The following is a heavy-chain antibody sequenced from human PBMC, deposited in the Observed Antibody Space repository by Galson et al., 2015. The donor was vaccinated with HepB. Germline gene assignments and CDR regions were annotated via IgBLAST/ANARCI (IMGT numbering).Heavy chain of an antibody. CDR1: GGTFSNYD. D-gene: IGHD3-3*01. CDR3: ARGITAHDAFDI. V-gene: IGHV1-8*01. Sequence: SVKVSCKASGGTFSNYDISWVRQATGQGLEWMGWMNPNSGNTGYAQKFQGRVTMTRNTSISTAYMELSSLRSEDTAVYYCARGITAHDAFDIWGQGTMVTVSS. CDR2: MNPNSGNT. J-gene: IGHJ3*02.